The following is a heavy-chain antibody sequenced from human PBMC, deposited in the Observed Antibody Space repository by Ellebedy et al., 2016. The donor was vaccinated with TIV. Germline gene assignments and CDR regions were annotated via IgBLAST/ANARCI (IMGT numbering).Heavy chain of an antibody. J-gene: IGHJ4*02. Sequence: MPSETLSLTCSVSAYPISSDYYRGWIRQPPGKGLEWIGSIHHSGSTYYDPSLKSRVAISVDTSKSQFSLKLSSVTAADTAAYYCARGGVPGAFDYWGQGTLVTVSS. CDR1: AYPISSDYY. CDR3: ARGGVPGAFDY. V-gene: IGHV4-38-2*01. CDR2: IHHSGST. D-gene: IGHD2-2*01.